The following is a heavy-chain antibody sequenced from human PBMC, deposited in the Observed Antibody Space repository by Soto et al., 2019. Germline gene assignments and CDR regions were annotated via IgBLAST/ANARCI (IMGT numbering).Heavy chain of an antibody. J-gene: IGHJ6*02. CDR3: AKDICSSTSCQGLDYYYYGMDV. CDR2: ISWDGGST. Sequence: GGSLRLSCAASGFTFDDYTMHWVRQAPGKGLEWVSLISWDGGSTYYADSVKGRFTISRENSKNSLYLQMNSLRTEDTALYYCAKDICSSTSCQGLDYYYYGMDVWGQGTTVTVSS. CDR1: GFTFDDYT. D-gene: IGHD2-2*01. V-gene: IGHV3-43*01.